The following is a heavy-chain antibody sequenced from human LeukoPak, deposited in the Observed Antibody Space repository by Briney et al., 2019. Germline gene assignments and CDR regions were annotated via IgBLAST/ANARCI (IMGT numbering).Heavy chain of an antibody. CDR3: TRGRGGTIVRGYLDY. D-gene: IGHD3-10*01. V-gene: IGHV1-8*01. CDR2: VNPVSGNT. CDR1: GYTFTNYD. J-gene: IGHJ4*02. Sequence: ASVKVSCKTSGYTFTNYDIMWVRQATGQGLEWMGWVNPVSGNTGYAQRFQGSVTMTRNTSMSTAYMELNSLRSEDAAVYYCTRGRGGTIVRGYLDYWGQGTLDTVSS.